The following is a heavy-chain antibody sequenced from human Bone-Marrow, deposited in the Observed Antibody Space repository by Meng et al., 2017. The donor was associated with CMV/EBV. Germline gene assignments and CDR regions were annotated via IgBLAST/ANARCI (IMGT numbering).Heavy chain of an antibody. CDR1: GFTFSSYA. D-gene: IGHD1-7*01. CDR2: ISGSGGST. CDR3: AKIGLQELGHFAD. V-gene: IGHV3-23*01. J-gene: IGHJ4*02. Sequence: GESLKISCAASGFTFSSYAMSWVRQAPGKGLEWVSAISGSGGSTYYADSVKGRFTISRDNSKNTLYLQMNSLRAEDTAVYYCAKIGLQELGHFADWGQGTRVTGSS.